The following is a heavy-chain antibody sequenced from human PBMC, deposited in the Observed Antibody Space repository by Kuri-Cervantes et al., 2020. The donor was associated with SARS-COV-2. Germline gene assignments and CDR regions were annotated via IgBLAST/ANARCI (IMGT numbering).Heavy chain of an antibody. CDR3: ARSLYDSSGYYPDY. CDR1: GGTFSSYA. CDR2: TIPILGIA. J-gene: IGHJ4*02. V-gene: IGHV1-69*04. Sequence: SVKVSCKASGGTFSSYAISWVRQAPGQGLEWMGRTIPILGIANYAQKFQGRVTITADKSTSTVYMELSSLRSEDTAVYFCARSLYDSSGYYPDYWGQGTLVTVAS. D-gene: IGHD3-22*01.